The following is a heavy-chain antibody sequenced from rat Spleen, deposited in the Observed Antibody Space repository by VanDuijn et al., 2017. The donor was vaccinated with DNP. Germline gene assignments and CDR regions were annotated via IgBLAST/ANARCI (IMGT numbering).Heavy chain of an antibody. CDR1: GFTFNNYY. D-gene: IGHD1-9*01. V-gene: IGHV5-29*01. Sequence: EVQLVESGGGPVQPGRSLKLSCLASGFTFNNYYMAWVRQAPTKGLEWVATINYDGSSTYYRDSVKGRFTISRDNADFTLYLQMDSLRSEDTATYYCTRAGTYYGYTGYYFDYWGQGVMVTVSS. CDR2: INYDGSST. CDR3: TRAGTYYGYTGYYFDY. J-gene: IGHJ2*01.